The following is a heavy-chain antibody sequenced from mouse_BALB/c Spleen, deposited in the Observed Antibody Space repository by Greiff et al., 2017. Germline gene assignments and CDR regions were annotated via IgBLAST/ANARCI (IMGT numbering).Heavy chain of an antibody. CDR1: GYSITSDYA. D-gene: IGHD1-1*01. CDR2: ISYSGST. CDR3: ARWGTTVDY. V-gene: IGHV3-2*02. Sequence: VQLKESGPGLVKPSQSLSLTCTVTGYSITSDYAWNWIRQFPGNKLEWMGYISYSGSTSYNPSLKSRISITRDTSKNQFFLQLNSVTTEDTATYYCARWGTTVDYWGQGTTLTVSS. J-gene: IGHJ2*01.